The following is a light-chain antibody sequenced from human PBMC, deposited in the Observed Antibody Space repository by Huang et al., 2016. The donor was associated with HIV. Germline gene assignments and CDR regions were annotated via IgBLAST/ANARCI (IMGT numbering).Light chain of an antibody. J-gene: IGKJ2*01. CDR2: DAS. CDR3: QQRSNWPRMYT. CDR1: QIVSSY. Sequence: IVLTQSQATLSLSPGERATLSCRASQIVSSYLAWYQQKPGQAPRLLIYDASNRATCIPARFSCSLSGTDFTLTISSLEPEDFAVYYCQQRSNWPRMYTFGQGTKLEIK. V-gene: IGKV3-11*01.